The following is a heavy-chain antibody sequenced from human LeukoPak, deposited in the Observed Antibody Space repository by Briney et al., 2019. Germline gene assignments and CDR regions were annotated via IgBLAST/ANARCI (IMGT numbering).Heavy chain of an antibody. CDR2: IYYSGSP. D-gene: IGHD1-26*01. Sequence: SQTLSLTCTVSGGSISSGDYYWSWIRQPPGKGLEWIGYIYYSGSPYYNPSLKSRVTISVDTSKNQFSLKLSSVTAADTAVYYCAREEGGSLPSGAFDIWGQGTMVTVSS. V-gene: IGHV4-30-4*01. CDR1: GGSISSGDYY. J-gene: IGHJ3*02. CDR3: AREEGGSLPSGAFDI.